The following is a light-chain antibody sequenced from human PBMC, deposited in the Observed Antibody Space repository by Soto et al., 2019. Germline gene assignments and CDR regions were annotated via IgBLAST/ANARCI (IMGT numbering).Light chain of an antibody. J-gene: IGKJ1*01. CDR1: QRGVGNQ. CDR3: QHSTSSPLT. V-gene: IGKV3-20*01. CDR2: GSC. Sequence: GLPQPPGNLPLSPAGRATLSRRTSQRGVGNQLAWYQHSGGVARRLLICGSCTGACGLPGMCGGRWAATDFTLTISRLDPEVFAVYYCQHSTSSPLTFGQGTKVDIK.